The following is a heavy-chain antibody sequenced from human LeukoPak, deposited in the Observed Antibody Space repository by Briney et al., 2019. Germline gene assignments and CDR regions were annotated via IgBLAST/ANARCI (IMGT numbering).Heavy chain of an antibody. Sequence: NPSETLSLTCTVSGGSISSYYWSWIRQPAGKGLEWIGRIYTSGSTNYNPSLKSRVTMSVDTSKNQFSLKLSSVTAADTAVYYCASERITMVRGVKVVDTGYYYMDVWGKGTTVTISS. CDR2: IYTSGST. V-gene: IGHV4-4*07. D-gene: IGHD3-10*01. CDR3: ASERITMVRGVKVVDTGYYYMDV. CDR1: GGSISSYY. J-gene: IGHJ6*03.